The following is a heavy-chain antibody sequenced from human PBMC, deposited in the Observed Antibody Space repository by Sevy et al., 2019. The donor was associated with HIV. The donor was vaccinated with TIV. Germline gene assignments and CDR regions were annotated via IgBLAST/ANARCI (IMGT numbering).Heavy chain of an antibody. CDR1: GYTFTGYY. CDR2: INPNSGGT. CDR3: ARGYSSSSEDY. D-gene: IGHD6-13*01. Sequence: ASVKVSCKASGYTFTGYYMHWVRQAPGQGLEWMGWINPNSGGTNYAQTFQGRVTMTRDTSISTAYMELSRLRSDDTAVYYCARGYSSSSEDYWGQGTLVTVSS. V-gene: IGHV1-2*02. J-gene: IGHJ4*02.